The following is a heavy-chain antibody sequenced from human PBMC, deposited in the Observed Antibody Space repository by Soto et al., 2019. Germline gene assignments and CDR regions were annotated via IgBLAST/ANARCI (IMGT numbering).Heavy chain of an antibody. CDR1: GFAFSNYA. Sequence: GGSLRLSCEASGFAFSNYAMAWVRQAPGKGLEWISPIFVSGGGTFYADSMKGRFTVSRDNSKNTLYLQMNSLRVEDTAVYYCARASGAMPSLGFDHWGQGTLVTVSS. J-gene: IGHJ4*01. V-gene: IGHV3-23*01. CDR2: IFVSGGGT. CDR3: ARASGAMPSLGFDH. D-gene: IGHD1-1*01.